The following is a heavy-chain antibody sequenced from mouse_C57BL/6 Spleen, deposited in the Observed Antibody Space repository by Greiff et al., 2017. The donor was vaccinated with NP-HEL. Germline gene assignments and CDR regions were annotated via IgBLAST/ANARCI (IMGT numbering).Heavy chain of an antibody. V-gene: IGHV1-53*01. CDR3: ARKYYAMDY. Sequence: QVQLKQSGAELVKPGASVKLSCKASGYTFTGYWMHWVKQRPGHGLEWIGKIFPGSGSTNYNEKFKSKATLTADKSSSTAYMQLSSVTSEDSAVYWCARKYYAMDYWGQGTTLTVSS. CDR2: IFPGSGST. CDR1: GYTFTGYW. J-gene: IGHJ4*01.